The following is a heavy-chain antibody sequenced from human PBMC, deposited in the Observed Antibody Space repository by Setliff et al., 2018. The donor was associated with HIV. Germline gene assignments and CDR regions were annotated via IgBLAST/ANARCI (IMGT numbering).Heavy chain of an antibody. CDR1: GGTFSSYA. J-gene: IGHJ6*03. D-gene: IGHD3-9*01. Sequence: SVKVSCKASGGTFSSYAISWVRQAPGQGLEWMGGIIPIFGTANYAQKLQGRVTMTTDTSTSTAYMELRSLRSDDTAVYYCARAVVPTYYDVLTGYVYYMDVWGKGTTVTVSS. CDR3: ARAVVPTYYDVLTGYVYYMDV. CDR2: IIPIFGTA. V-gene: IGHV1-69*05.